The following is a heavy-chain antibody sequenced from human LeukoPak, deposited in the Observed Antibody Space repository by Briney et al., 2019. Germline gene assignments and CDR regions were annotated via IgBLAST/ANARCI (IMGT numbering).Heavy chain of an antibody. CDR3: ARGRTPFWSGXSEY. CDR1: GYTFTSYG. Sequence: GASVKVSCKASGYTFTSYGISWVRQAPGQGLEWMGWISAYNGNTNYAQKLQGRVTMTRNTSISTAYMELSSLRSEDTAVYYCARGRTPFWSGXSEYWGQGTLVTVSS. CDR2: ISAYNGNT. D-gene: IGHD3-3*01. J-gene: IGHJ4*02. V-gene: IGHV1-18*01.